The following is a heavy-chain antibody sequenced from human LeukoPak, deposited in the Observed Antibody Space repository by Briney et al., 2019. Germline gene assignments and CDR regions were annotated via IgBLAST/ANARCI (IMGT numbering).Heavy chain of an antibody. J-gene: IGHJ4*02. CDR3: ARQSYYYDSSGYYHDY. V-gene: IGHV3-74*01. Sequence: PGGSLRLSYAASGFTFSGYWMHWVRQVPGKGLLWVSRINTDGSSTTYADSVKGRFTISRDNTKNTPYLQVNSLRAEDTAVYYCARQSYYYDSSGYYHDYWGQGTLVTVSS. CDR2: INTDGSST. D-gene: IGHD3-22*01. CDR1: GFTFSGYW.